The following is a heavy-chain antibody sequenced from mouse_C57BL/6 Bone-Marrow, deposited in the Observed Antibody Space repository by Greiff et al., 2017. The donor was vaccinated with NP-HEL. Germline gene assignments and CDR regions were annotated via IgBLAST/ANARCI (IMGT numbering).Heavy chain of an antibody. CDR3: TTPPPLTTVVATESY. CDR1: GFNIKDDY. V-gene: IGHV14-4*01. D-gene: IGHD1-1*01. Sequence: VQLKESGAELVRPGASVKLSCTASGFNIKDDYMHWVKQRPEQGLEWIGWIDPENGDTEYASKFQGKATITADPSSNTAYLQLSSLTSEDTAVYYCTTPPPLTTVVATESYWGQGTLVTVSA. J-gene: IGHJ3*01. CDR2: IDPENGDT.